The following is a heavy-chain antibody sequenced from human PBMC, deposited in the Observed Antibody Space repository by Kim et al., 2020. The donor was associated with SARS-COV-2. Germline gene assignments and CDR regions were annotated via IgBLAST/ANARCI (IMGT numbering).Heavy chain of an antibody. CDR2: TGHP. D-gene: IGHD5-12*01. V-gene: IGHV7-4-1*02. Sequence: TGHPTYAQSFNGRIVFSLDTSINKAYLEITSVKAEDTGVYYCARNSGWPDYWGQGTLVTVSS. J-gene: IGHJ4*02. CDR3: ARNSGWPDY.